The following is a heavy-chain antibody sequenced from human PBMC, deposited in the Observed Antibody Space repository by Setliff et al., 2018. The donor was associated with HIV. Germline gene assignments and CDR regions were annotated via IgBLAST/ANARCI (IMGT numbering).Heavy chain of an antibody. J-gene: IGHJ3*01. V-gene: IGHV1-69*04. D-gene: IGHD2-15*01. CDR1: GGTFSAYA. CDR2: IISILGTP. CDR3: ARDFHVLGYCSADSCPYDASDV. Sequence: VASVKVSCKASGGTFSAYAVNWVRQAPGQGLEWMGRIISILGTPNYSHKFQGRVTITADKSTTTTYMELSSLRSDDTAIYYCARDFHVLGYCSADSCPYDASDVWGQGTMVTV.